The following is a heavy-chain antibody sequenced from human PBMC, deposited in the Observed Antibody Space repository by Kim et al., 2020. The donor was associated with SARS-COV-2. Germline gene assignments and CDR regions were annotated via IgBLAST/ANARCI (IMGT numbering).Heavy chain of an antibody. V-gene: IGHV3-7*03. CDR2: NQDGSVK. J-gene: IGHJ4*02. CDR3: TTGTTY. Sequence: NQDGSVKRYVDSLKGRFTISRDNAKNSLYLQMNTLGAEDTALYYCTTGTTYWGQGSLVTVSS.